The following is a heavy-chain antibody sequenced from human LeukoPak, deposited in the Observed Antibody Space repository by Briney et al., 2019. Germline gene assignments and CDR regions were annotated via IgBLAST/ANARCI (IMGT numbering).Heavy chain of an antibody. J-gene: IGHJ5*02. CDR1: GGSISSTSYY. CDR2: IYYSGST. CDR3: ARNISTVAKGARYNWFDP. Sequence: KASEILSLTCTVSGGSISSTSYYWDWIRQSPGKGLEWIGTIYYSGSTDYNPSLKSRVTMSVETSKNQFSLKLSSVTAADTAVYYCARNISTVAKGARYNWFDPWGQGTLVTVSS. V-gene: IGHV4-39*01. D-gene: IGHD4-11*01.